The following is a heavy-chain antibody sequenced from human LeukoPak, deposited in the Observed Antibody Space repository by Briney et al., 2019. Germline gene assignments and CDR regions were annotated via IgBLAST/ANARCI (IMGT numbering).Heavy chain of an antibody. J-gene: IGHJ3*02. CDR3: ARDSGSYYYDSSGYLDAFDI. Sequence: GGSLRLSCAASGFTFSSYGMHWVRQAPGKGLEWVAFIRYDGSNKYYADSVKGRFTISRDNANNSLYLQMNSLRAEDTAVYYCARDSGSYYYDSSGYLDAFDIWGQGTMVTVSS. CDR1: GFTFSSYG. CDR2: IRYDGSNK. V-gene: IGHV3-30*02. D-gene: IGHD3-22*01.